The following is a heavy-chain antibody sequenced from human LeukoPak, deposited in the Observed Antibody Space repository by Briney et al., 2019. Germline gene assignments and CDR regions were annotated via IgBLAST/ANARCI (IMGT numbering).Heavy chain of an antibody. Sequence: SETLSLTCAVSGYSISSGYYWGWIRQPPGKGLEWIGSIYHSGSTYYNPSLKSRVTISVDKSKNQFSLKLSSVTAADTAVYYCARQFEQWLVPGEFDYWGQGTLVTVSS. CDR3: ARQFEQWLVPGEFDY. J-gene: IGHJ4*02. D-gene: IGHD6-19*01. V-gene: IGHV4-38-2*01. CDR2: IYHSGST. CDR1: GYSISSGYY.